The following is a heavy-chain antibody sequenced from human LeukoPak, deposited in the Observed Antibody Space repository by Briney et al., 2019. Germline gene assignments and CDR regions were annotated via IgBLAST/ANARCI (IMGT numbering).Heavy chain of an antibody. CDR2: INHNRVT. V-gene: IGHV4-34*01. J-gene: IGHJ4*02. CDR3: AWHYVWGRFDS. D-gene: IGHD3-16*01. CDR1: GGSFTNQF. Sequence: SETLSLTCGVSGGSFTNQFWTWIRQAPGQGLEWTGDINHNRVTNYNPSLKSRVTISADTSNSLSLRSVTAADTAVYFCAWHYVWGRFDSWGQGTLVTVSS.